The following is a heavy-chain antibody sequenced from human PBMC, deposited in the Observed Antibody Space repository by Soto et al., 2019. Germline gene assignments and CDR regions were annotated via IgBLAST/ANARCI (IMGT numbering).Heavy chain of an antibody. V-gene: IGHV1-18*04. J-gene: IGHJ6*02. CDR3: ARGSAFYYYYGMDV. CDR2: ISAYNGNT. CDR1: GYTFTSYG. D-gene: IGHD2-2*01. Sequence: ASVKVSCKASGYTFTSYGISWVRQAPGQGLEWMGWISAYNGNTNYAQKLQGRVTMTTDTSTSTAHMELRSLRSDDTAVYYCARGSAFYYYYGMDVWGQGTTVTVSS.